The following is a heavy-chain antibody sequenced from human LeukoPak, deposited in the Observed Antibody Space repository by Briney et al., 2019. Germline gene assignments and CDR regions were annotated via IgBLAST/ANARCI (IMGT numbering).Heavy chain of an antibody. CDR3: ARVSPYSSSLASDY. CDR2: IKYDGTME. D-gene: IGHD6-6*01. J-gene: IGHJ4*02. V-gene: IGHV3-7*03. Sequence: GGSLRLSCVASRFTFSTSWMTWVRQAPGKGLEFVAGIKYDGTMESYVDSVNGRFTISRDNAKNSLYLQMNSLRVDDTAVYYCARVSPYSSSLASDYWGQGTLVTVSS. CDR1: RFTFSTSW.